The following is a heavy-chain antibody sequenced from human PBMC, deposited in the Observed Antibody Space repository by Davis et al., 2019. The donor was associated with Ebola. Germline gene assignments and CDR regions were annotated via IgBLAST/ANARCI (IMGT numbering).Heavy chain of an antibody. D-gene: IGHD3-3*01. J-gene: IGHJ3*02. Sequence: ESLKISCAASGFTFSDYYMSWIRQPPGKGLEWIGEINHSGSTYYNPSLKSRVTISVDTSKNQFSLKLSSVTAADTAVYYCARFLGVVISNAFDIWGQGTMVTVSS. CDR1: GFTFSDYY. V-gene: IGHV4-34*01. CDR3: ARFLGVVISNAFDI. CDR2: INHSGST.